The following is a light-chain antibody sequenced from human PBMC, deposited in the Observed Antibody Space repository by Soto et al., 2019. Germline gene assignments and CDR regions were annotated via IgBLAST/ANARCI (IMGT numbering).Light chain of an antibody. V-gene: IGKV3-11*01. CDR1: QSIRSY. CDR2: DAS. J-gene: IGKJ5*01. Sequence: IVFTQSPSTLSLSPGDRATLSCRASQSIRSYLAWYQQKPGQAPRLLIYDASNRHSGVPARFSGSGSGTGFTLTISSLEPEDFAVYYCQHRSEWPVSFGQGTRLEIK. CDR3: QHRSEWPVS.